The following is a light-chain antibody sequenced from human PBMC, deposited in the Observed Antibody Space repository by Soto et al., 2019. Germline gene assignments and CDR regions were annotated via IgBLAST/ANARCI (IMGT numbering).Light chain of an antibody. CDR3: QQYHNYPVT. Sequence: DIQMTQSPSSLSASVGDRVTITCRASQEISNHLAWFQQKPGKPPKSLIYDASSLQSGVPSKFSGSGSGTDFTLTISSLHPQDFAAYYCQQYHNYPVTFGGRTKVEIK. CDR2: DAS. CDR1: QEISNH. J-gene: IGKJ4*01. V-gene: IGKV1-16*02.